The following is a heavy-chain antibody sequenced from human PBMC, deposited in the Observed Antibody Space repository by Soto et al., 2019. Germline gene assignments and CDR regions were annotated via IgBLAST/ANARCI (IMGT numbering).Heavy chain of an antibody. CDR3: AKADYRARGAFDI. CDR2: SNSDGSST. V-gene: IGHV3-74*01. Sequence: EVQLVESGGGLVQPGGSLRLSCAASGFTFSTYWMHWVRQAPGKRLVWVSRSNSDGSSTTYADSVKGRFTISRDNAKNTLYLQMNSLRVEDTAVYHCAKADYRARGAFDIWGQGTMVTVPS. D-gene: IGHD4-4*01. J-gene: IGHJ3*02. CDR1: GFTFSTYW.